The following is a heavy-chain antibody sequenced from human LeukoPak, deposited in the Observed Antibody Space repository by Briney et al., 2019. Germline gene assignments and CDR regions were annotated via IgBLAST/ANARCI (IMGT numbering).Heavy chain of an antibody. CDR2: IYYSGST. V-gene: IGHV4-39*01. CDR1: GGSISSSSYY. D-gene: IGHD3-9*01. CDR3: ASAYDILTPTIFG. Sequence: SETLSLTCTVPGGSISSSSYYWGWIRQPPGKGLEWIGSIYYSGSTYYNPSLKSRVTISVDTSKNQFSLKLSSVTAADTAVYYCASAYDILTPTIFGWGQRTLVTVSS. J-gene: IGHJ4*02.